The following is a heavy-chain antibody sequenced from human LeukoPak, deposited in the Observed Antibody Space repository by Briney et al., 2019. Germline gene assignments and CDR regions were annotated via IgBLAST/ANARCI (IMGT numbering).Heavy chain of an antibody. Sequence: SETLSLTCTVSGGSISSYYWSWIRQPPGKGLECIGTIFNSGSTHYNPSLKSRVTISVDTSKNQFSLNLSSVTAADMAVYYCATPSYSSSWGTIDVWGQGTMVTVSS. J-gene: IGHJ3*01. V-gene: IGHV4-59*04. CDR2: IFNSGST. D-gene: IGHD6-13*01. CDR1: GGSISSYY. CDR3: ATPSYSSSWGTIDV.